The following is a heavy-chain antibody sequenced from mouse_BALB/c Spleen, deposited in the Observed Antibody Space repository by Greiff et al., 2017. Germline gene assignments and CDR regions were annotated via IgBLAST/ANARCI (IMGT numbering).Heavy chain of an antibody. CDR3: ARDEDGNYFAY. CDR1: GFTFSDYG. Sequence: EVKLVESGGGLVQPGGSRKLSCAASGFTFSDYGMAWVRQAPGKGPEWVAFISNLAYSIYYADTVTGRFTISRENAKNTLYLEMSSLRSEDTAMYYCARDEDGNYFAYWGQGTLVTVSA. J-gene: IGHJ3*01. D-gene: IGHD2-1*01. CDR2: ISNLAYSI. V-gene: IGHV5-15*02.